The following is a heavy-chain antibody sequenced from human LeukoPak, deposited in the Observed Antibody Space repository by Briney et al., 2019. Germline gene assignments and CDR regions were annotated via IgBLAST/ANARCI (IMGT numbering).Heavy chain of an antibody. V-gene: IGHV4-61*02. CDR3: AREGSIYYYDSSGYLGY. D-gene: IGHD3-22*01. CDR1: GDSTSSGPYF. Sequence: PSQTLSLTCTVSGDSTSSGPYFWSWIRQPAGKGLEWIGRIYSGGRTTYNPSLKSRVTISVDTSKNQFSLKLSPVTAADTAVYYCAREGSIYYYDSSGYLGYWGQGTLVTVSS. CDR2: IYSGGRT. J-gene: IGHJ4*02.